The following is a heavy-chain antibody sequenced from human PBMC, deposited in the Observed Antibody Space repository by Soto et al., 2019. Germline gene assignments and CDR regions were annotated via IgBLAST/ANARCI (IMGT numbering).Heavy chain of an antibody. D-gene: IGHD6-19*01. CDR3: ARAPSLTVAPVDY. J-gene: IGHJ4*02. Sequence: QVQLVQSGAEVKMSGASVKVYSKAPGYTFASFGISWVRQAPGQGLEWMGWISAHKGNTNYVQKFQGRVTMTTDTSTSTAYMELRSLRSDDTAVYYCARAPSLTVAPVDYWGQGTLVTVSS. V-gene: IGHV1-18*01. CDR2: ISAHKGNT. CDR1: GYTFASFG.